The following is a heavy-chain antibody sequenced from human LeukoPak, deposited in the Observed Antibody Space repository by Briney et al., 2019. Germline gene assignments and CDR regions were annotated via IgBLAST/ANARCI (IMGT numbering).Heavy chain of an antibody. J-gene: IGHJ4*02. D-gene: IGHD1-26*01. CDR2: IIPIFGTA. CDR1: GGAFSSYA. Sequence: SVKVSCKASGGAFSSYAISWVRQAPGQGLEWMGGIIPIFGTANYAQKFQGRVTITTDESTSTAYMELSSLRSEDTAVYYCARVLSGSYYFDYWGQGTLVTVSS. V-gene: IGHV1-69*05. CDR3: ARVLSGSYYFDY.